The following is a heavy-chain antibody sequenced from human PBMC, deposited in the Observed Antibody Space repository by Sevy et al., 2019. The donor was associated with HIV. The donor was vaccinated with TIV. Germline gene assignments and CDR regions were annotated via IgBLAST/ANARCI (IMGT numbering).Heavy chain of an antibody. J-gene: IGHJ6*02. V-gene: IGHV3-48*01. D-gene: IGHD3-10*01. CDR1: GFTFSSYS. CDR2: ISSSSSTI. CDR3: AGDLVVQGVIISYYYYGMDV. Sequence: GGSLRLSCAASGFTFSSYSMNWVRQAPGKGLEWVSYISSSSSTIYYADSVKGRFTISRDNAKNSLYLQMNSLRAEDTAVYYCAGDLVVQGVIISYYYYGMDVWGQGTTVTVSS.